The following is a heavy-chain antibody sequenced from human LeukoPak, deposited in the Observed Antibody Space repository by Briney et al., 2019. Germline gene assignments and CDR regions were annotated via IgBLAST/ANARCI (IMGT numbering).Heavy chain of an antibody. J-gene: IGHJ4*02. CDR2: ISYDGSNI. D-gene: IGHD1-26*01. V-gene: IGHV3-30*18. Sequence: GGSLRLSCAASGFTFSTYGMHWVRQAPGKGLEWVAVISYDGSNIYYADSVKGRFTISGDNSKNTLYLQMNSLRAEDTAMYYCAKKWDLFEYWGQGTLVTVSS. CDR3: AKKWDLFEY. CDR1: GFTFSTYG.